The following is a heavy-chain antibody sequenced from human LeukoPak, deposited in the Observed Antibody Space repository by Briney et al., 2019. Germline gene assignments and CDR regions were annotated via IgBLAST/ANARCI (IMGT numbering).Heavy chain of an antibody. J-gene: IGHJ5*02. D-gene: IGHD3-16*02. Sequence: QSGGSLRLSCAASGFTFSGSAIHWVRQASGKGLEWVGRIRSKPNAHAAAYAASVKGRFIISRDDSKNTVYLQMNNVKTEDTAVYYCARLESLYTNKWYNWFDPWGQGTLVTVSS. V-gene: IGHV3-73*01. CDR1: GFTFSGSA. CDR3: ARLESLYTNKWYNWFDP. CDR2: IRSKPNAHAA.